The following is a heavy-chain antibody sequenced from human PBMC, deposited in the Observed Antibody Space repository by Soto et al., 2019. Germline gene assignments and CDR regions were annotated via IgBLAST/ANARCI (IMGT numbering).Heavy chain of an antibody. CDR3: ASVRTTVTIFDY. D-gene: IGHD4-17*01. V-gene: IGHV4-59*01. CDR2: IYYSGST. Sequence: PSETLSLTCTVSGGSISSYYWSWIRQPPGKGLEWIGYIYYSGSTNYNPSLKSRVTISVDTSKNQFSLKLSSVTAADTAVYYCASVRTTVTIFDYWGQGTLVTVSS. J-gene: IGHJ4*02. CDR1: GGSISSYY.